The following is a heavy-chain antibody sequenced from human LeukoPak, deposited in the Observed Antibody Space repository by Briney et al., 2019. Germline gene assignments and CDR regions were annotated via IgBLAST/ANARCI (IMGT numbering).Heavy chain of an antibody. CDR1: GFTSSTYG. Sequence: GGSLRLSCTASGFTSSTYGMTCDRQAPGKGLEWVSSITSSSSYIYYADSVKGRFTISRDNAKNSLYLQMNSLRAEDTAVYYCARSYSSSRGIFDHWGQGTLVTVSS. D-gene: IGHD6-6*01. V-gene: IGHV3-21*01. CDR2: ITSSSSYI. J-gene: IGHJ4*02. CDR3: ARSYSSSRGIFDH.